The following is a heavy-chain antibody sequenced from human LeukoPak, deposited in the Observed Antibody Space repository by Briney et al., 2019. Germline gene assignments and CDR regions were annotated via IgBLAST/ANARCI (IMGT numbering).Heavy chain of an antibody. CDR3: AKNVRALRFLEWAYYFDY. CDR2: ISGSGGST. Sequence: QPGGSLRLSCAASGFTFSSYAMSWVRQAPGKRLEWVSAISGSGGSTYYADSVKGRFTISRDNSKNTLYLQMNSLRAEDTAVYYCAKNVRALRFLEWAYYFDYWGQGTLVTVSS. D-gene: IGHD3-3*01. V-gene: IGHV3-23*01. J-gene: IGHJ4*02. CDR1: GFTFSSYA.